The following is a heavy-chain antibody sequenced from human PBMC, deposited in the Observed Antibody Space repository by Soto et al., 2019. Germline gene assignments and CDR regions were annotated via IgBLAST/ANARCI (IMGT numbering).Heavy chain of an antibody. CDR3: AKDLRPYSSGWYVIKYGMDV. V-gene: IGHV3-30*18. Sequence: GGSLRLSCAASGFTFSSYGMHWVRQAPGKGLEWVAVISYDGSNKYYADSVKGRFTISRDNSKNTLYLQMNSLRAEDTAVYYCAKDLRPYSSGWYVIKYGMDVWGQGTTVTVSS. J-gene: IGHJ6*02. CDR1: GFTFSSYG. D-gene: IGHD6-19*01. CDR2: ISYDGSNK.